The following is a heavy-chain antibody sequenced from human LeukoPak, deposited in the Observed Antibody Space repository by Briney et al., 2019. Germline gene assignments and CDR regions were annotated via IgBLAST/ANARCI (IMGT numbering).Heavy chain of an antibody. V-gene: IGHV3-23*01. Sequence: GGSLRLSCAASGFTFSPYAMTWVRQAPGKGLEWVSTFSGGADNTYYADSVKGRFTLSRDNSKNTLYLQMNGLRAEDTAVYYCAKDPNGDYVGAFDMWGQGTMVTVSS. J-gene: IGHJ3*02. CDR3: AKDPNGDYVGAFDM. CDR1: GFTFSPYA. CDR2: FSGGADNT. D-gene: IGHD4-17*01.